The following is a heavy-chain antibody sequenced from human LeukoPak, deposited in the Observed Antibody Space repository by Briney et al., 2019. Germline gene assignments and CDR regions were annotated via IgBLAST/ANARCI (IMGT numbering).Heavy chain of an antibody. CDR3: ASRIIVGAGYYFDY. V-gene: IGHV4-59*08. J-gene: IGHJ4*02. Sequence: SETLSVTCTVSGGSISSYYWSWIRQPPGKGLEWIGYIYYSGSTNYNPSLKSRVTISVDTSKNQFSLKLSSVTAADTAVYYCASRIIVGAGYYFDYWGQGTLVTVSS. CDR2: IYYSGST. D-gene: IGHD1-26*01. CDR1: GGSISSYY.